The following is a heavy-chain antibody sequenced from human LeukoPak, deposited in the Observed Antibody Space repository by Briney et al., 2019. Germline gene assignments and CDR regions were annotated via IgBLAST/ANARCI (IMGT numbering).Heavy chain of an antibody. J-gene: IGHJ4*02. D-gene: IGHD7-27*01. CDR2: FSYSGST. V-gene: IGHV4-59*01. CDR3: ARDGPGDVGFDY. CDR1: RGSTSNYY. Sequence: PSETLSLTCTVSRGSTSNYYWGWIRQPPGKGLEWIGFFSYSGSTNYNPSLKSRATISVDTSKNQFSLKLTSVTAADTAVYYCARDGPGDVGFDYWGQGTLVTVSS.